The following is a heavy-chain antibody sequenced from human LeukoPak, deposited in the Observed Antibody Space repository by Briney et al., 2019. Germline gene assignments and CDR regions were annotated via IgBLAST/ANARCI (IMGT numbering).Heavy chain of an antibody. CDR3: ARDPPIFGVVIGDDY. CDR2: IIPILGIA. V-gene: IGHV1-69*04. J-gene: IGHJ4*02. D-gene: IGHD3-3*01. CDR1: GGTFSSYT. Sequence: SVKVSCKASGGTFSSYTISWVRQAPGQGLEWMGRIIPILGIANYAQKFQGRVTMTRNTSISTAYMELSSLRSEDTAVYYCARDPPIFGVVIGDDYWGQGTLVTVSS.